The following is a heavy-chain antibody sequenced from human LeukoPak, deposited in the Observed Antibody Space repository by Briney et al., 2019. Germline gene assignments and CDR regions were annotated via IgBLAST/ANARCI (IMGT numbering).Heavy chain of an antibody. Sequence: SETLSLTCTVSGGSISSYYWSWIRQPPGKGLEWIGYIYYSGSTNYNPSLKSRVTISVDTSKNQFSLKLSSVAAADTAVYYCARSQWLAGGHWFDPWGQGTLVTVSS. J-gene: IGHJ5*02. V-gene: IGHV4-59*01. D-gene: IGHD6-19*01. CDR1: GGSISSYY. CDR2: IYYSGST. CDR3: ARSQWLAGGHWFDP.